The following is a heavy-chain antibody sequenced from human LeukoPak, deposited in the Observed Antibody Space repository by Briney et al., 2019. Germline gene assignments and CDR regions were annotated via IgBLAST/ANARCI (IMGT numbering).Heavy chain of an antibody. Sequence: SETLTLTCTVSGGSISSYYWSWIRQPPGKGLEWIGYIYYSGSTNYNPSLKSRVNISVDASKNQFPLKLSSVAAADTAVDYCARAVAIYGLMDYYDYWGQGTLVTVSS. J-gene: IGHJ4*02. CDR3: ARAVAIYGLMDYYDY. CDR1: GGSISSYY. CDR2: IYYSGST. D-gene: IGHD2-8*01. V-gene: IGHV4-59*01.